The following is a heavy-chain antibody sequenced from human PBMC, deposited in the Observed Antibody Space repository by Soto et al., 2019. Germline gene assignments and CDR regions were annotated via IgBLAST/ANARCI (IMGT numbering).Heavy chain of an antibody. CDR2: ISYSGDDT. D-gene: IGHD3-22*01. Sequence: QLLESGGGVVQTGWSLRLSCEASGFTFRNYAMSWVREAPGKGLEWVSSISYSGDDTYHADSVKGSFTISRDNSKKSLYLQLNRLRAEDTAVYYCAKDRMMVDPIGLDLWGQGTLVSVSS. CDR3: AKDRMMVDPIGLDL. J-gene: IGHJ3*01. CDR1: GFTFRNYA. V-gene: IGHV3-23*01.